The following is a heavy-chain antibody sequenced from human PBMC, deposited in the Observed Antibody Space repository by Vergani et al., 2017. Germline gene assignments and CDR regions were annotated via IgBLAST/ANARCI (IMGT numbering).Heavy chain of an antibody. D-gene: IGHD2-2*01. CDR2: IIPIFGTA. CDR1: GGTFSSYA. Sequence: QVQLVQSGAEVKKPGSSVKVSCKASGGTFSSYAISWVRQAPGQGLEWMGGIIPIFGTANYAQKFQGRVTITADESTSTAYMELSSLRSEDTAVYYCANYCGSTSCRLGGIRNWFDPWGQGTLVTVSS. V-gene: IGHV1-69*01. CDR3: ANYCGSTSCRLGGIRNWFDP. J-gene: IGHJ5*02.